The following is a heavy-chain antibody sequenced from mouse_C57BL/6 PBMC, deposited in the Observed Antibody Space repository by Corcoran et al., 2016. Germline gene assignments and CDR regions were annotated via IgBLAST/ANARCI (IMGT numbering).Heavy chain of an antibody. CDR3: ARGDDGYSRYFDY. CDR1: GYTFTDYY. V-gene: IGHV1-76*01. D-gene: IGHD2-3*01. Sequence: QVQLKQSGAELVRPGASVKLSCKASGYTFTDYYINWVKQRPGQGLEWIARIYPGSGNTYYNEKFKGKATLTAEKSSSTAYMQLSSLTSEDSAVYFCARGDDGYSRYFDYGGQGTTLTVSS. J-gene: IGHJ2*01. CDR2: IYPGSGNT.